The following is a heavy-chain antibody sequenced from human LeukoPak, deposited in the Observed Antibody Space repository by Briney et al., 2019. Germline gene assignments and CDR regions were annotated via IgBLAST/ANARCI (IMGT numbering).Heavy chain of an antibody. D-gene: IGHD3-22*01. J-gene: IGHJ2*01. CDR2: FYSGGSR. Sequence: GGSLRLSCAASGFTVSSNYMSWVRQAPGKGLEWVSIFYSGGSRYYADSVKGRVTISRDNSKNTLYLQMNSLRAEDTAVYYCARTNYFDTSGYYNDNWYFDLWGRGTLVTVSS. V-gene: IGHV3-66*01. CDR1: GFTVSSNY. CDR3: ARTNYFDTSGYYNDNWYFDL.